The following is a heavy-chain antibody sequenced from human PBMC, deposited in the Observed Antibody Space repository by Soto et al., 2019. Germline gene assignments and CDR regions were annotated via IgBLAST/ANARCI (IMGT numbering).Heavy chain of an antibody. D-gene: IGHD6-19*01. Sequence: VQLVESGGGLVQPGGSLRLSCAASGFTFSSYWMHWVRQAPGKGLVWVSRINSDGSSTRYADSVKGRFTISRDNAKNTLYLQMNSLRAEDTAVYYCAVAVAGPTAIGYWGQGTLVTVSS. V-gene: IGHV3-74*01. CDR2: INSDGSST. J-gene: IGHJ4*02. CDR3: AVAVAGPTAIGY. CDR1: GFTFSSYW.